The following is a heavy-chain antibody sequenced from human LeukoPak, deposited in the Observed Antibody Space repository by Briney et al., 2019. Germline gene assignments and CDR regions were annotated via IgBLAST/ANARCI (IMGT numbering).Heavy chain of an antibody. V-gene: IGHV4-59*01. CDR3: ARGLMMAVAGRGEFHY. D-gene: IGHD6-13*01. CDR1: GGSISSYY. Sequence: SETLSFTCTVSGGSISSYYWSWIRQPPGKGLEWCGYIYYSGSTNYNPTLKSRVTISVDTSKNQFSLKLSSVTAADTAVYYCARGLMMAVAGRGEFHYWGQGTLVTVSS. CDR2: IYYSGST. J-gene: IGHJ4*02.